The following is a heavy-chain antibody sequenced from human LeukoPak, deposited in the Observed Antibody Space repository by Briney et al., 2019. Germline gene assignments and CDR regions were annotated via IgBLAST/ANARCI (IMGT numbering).Heavy chain of an antibody. CDR2: IYYSGTT. V-gene: IGHV4-31*03. D-gene: IGHD3-10*01. CDR3: ASHAVREVSYYFDY. Sequence: PSETLSLTCTVSNGSISSGGYFWSWIRQHPGKGLEWIGYIYYSGTTYYNPSLKGRVTISVDTSKNHFSLKLSSVTAADTAVYYCASHAVREVSYYFDYWGQGTLVTVSS. CDR1: NGSISSGGYF. J-gene: IGHJ4*02.